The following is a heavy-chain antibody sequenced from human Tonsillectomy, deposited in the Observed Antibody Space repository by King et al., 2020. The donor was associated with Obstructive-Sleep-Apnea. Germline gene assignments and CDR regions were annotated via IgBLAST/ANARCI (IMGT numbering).Heavy chain of an antibody. CDR3: ARVDIVMVTGIDY. Sequence: VQLVESGGGLVQPGGSLRLSCAASGFTFSRYSMKWVRQAPGKGLEWVSYIISSSSTIYYADSVKGRFTISRDNAKNSLYLQMNSLRAEDTAVYYCARVDIVMVTGIDYWGQGTLVTVSS. CDR1: GFTFSRYS. CDR2: IISSSSTI. D-gene: IGHD2-21*02. J-gene: IGHJ4*02. V-gene: IGHV3-48*04.